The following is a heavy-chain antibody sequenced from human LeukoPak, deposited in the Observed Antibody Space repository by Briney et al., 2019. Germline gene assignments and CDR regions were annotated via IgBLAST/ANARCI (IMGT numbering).Heavy chain of an antibody. V-gene: IGHV3-21*01. CDR2: ISSSSSYI. D-gene: IGHD4-17*01. CDR3: ARDGGYGDYF. Sequence: GGSLRLSCAASGCTFSRYSMNWVRQAPGKGLEWVSSISSSSSYIYYADSVKGRFTISRDNAKNSLYLQMNSLRAEDTAVYYCARDGGYGDYFWGQGTLVTVSS. J-gene: IGHJ4*02. CDR1: GCTFSRYS.